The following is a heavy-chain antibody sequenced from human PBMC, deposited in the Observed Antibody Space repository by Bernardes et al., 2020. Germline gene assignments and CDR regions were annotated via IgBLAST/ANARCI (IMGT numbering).Heavy chain of an antibody. J-gene: IGHJ5*02. CDR1: GGSFSGYY. D-gene: IGHD3-9*01. CDR2: INHSGST. Sequence: SEPLSLTCAVYGGSFSGYYWSWIRQPPGKGLEWIGEINHSGSTNYNPSLKSRVTISVDTSKNQFSLKLSSVTAADTAVYYCARGLALGRYFDWSFWRPSFDPWGQGTLVTVSS. CDR3: ARGLALGRYFDWSFWRPSFDP. V-gene: IGHV4-34*01.